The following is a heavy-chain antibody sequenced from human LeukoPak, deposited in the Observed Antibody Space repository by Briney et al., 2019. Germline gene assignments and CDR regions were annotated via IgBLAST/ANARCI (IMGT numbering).Heavy chain of an antibody. V-gene: IGHV5-51*01. J-gene: IGHJ3*01. CDR1: GYIFTSYC. D-gene: IGHD1-26*01. CDR2: IYPGDSGP. Sequence: GGSLQISCQVSGYIFTSYCIGWVRQLPGKGLEWMGIIYPGDSGPTYSPSFQGQVTISVDKSINTAYLQWSSLQASDTAMYYCGMSGDRVPLQDDVFDVWGQGTMVTVST. CDR3: GMSGDRVPLQDDVFDV.